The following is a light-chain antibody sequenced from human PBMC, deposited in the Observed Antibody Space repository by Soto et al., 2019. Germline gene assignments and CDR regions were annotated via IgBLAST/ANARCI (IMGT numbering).Light chain of an antibody. Sequence: DIVMTQPPDSLALSLCDRSTINCKSSQNILYSSNNKNYLAWYQQKPGQPPKLLIYWASTRESGVPDRFSGSGSGTDFTLTISSLQAEDVAVYYCQQYYSSPTWTFGQGTKVDIK. CDR1: QNILYSSNNKNY. CDR3: QQYYSSPTWT. CDR2: WAS. J-gene: IGKJ1*01. V-gene: IGKV4-1*01.